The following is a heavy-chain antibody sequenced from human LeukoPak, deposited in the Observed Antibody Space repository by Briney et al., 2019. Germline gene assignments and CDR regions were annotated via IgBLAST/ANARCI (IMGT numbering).Heavy chain of an antibody. Sequence: GASVKVSCKASGYTFTSYDINWVRQATGQGLEWMGWMNPNSGNTGYAQKFQGRVTMTRNTSISTAYMELSSLRSEDTAVYYCATTDCSSTSCYQGVQGWFDPWGQGTLVTVSS. V-gene: IGHV1-8*01. CDR2: MNPNSGNT. J-gene: IGHJ5*02. CDR3: ATTDCSSTSCYQGVQGWFDP. CDR1: GYTFTSYD. D-gene: IGHD2-2*01.